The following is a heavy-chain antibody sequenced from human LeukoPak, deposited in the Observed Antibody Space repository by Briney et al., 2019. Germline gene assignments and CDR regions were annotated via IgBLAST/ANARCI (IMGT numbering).Heavy chain of an antibody. Sequence: SETLSLTCAVYGGFFSDYYWSWIRQAPGKGLEWIGEINHSGDTNYNPSLKSRVTISADTSKNQFSLNLTSVTAADTSVYFCVASSLFPPSYWGLGTLVTVSS. CDR1: GGFFSDYY. V-gene: IGHV4-34*01. CDR2: INHSGDT. D-gene: IGHD6-6*01. CDR3: VASSLFPPSY. J-gene: IGHJ4*02.